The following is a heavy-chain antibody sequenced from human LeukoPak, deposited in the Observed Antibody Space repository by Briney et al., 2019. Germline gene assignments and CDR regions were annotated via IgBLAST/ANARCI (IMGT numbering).Heavy chain of an antibody. V-gene: IGHV3-30*02. CDR2: IRYDEKTI. Sequence: QAGGSLRLSCAASGFIFSDYGMHWVRQAPGKGLEWVAFIRYDEKTIYYADSVKGRFTVSRDNPQNTLYLQLNSVTPEDTAVYYCAKDRVWAGSGFDHWGQGTLVTVSS. CDR3: AKDRVWAGSGFDH. D-gene: IGHD3-10*01. J-gene: IGHJ4*02. CDR1: GFIFSDYG.